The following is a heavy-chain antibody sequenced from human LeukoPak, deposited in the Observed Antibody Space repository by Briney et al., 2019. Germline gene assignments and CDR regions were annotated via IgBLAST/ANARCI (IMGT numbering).Heavy chain of an antibody. CDR2: LDPEDGET. CDR1: GYTLTELS. V-gene: IGHV1-24*01. D-gene: IGHD3-10*01. CDR3: ARGGLAQGRRGYYYYYYMDV. Sequence: ASVKVSCKVSGYTLTELSMHWVRQAPGKGLEWMGGLDPEDGETIYAQKFQGRVTMTEDTSTDTAYMELSSLRSEDTAVYYCARGGLAQGRRGYYYYYYMDVWGKGTTVTISS. J-gene: IGHJ6*03.